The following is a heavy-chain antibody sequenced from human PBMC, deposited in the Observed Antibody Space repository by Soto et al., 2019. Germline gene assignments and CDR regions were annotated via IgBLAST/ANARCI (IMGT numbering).Heavy chain of an antibody. V-gene: IGHV4-39*01. Sequence: QLQLQESGPGLVKPSETLSLTCTVSGGSISGSTYYWGWIRQPPGKGLEWIGRIHYSGNTYYSPSLKSRVTISVDTSKKQFSLRLSSVTAADTAVYYCARSTPGDIWGQGTMVTVSP. CDR1: GGSISGSTYY. J-gene: IGHJ3*02. CDR3: ARSTPGDI. CDR2: IHYSGNT.